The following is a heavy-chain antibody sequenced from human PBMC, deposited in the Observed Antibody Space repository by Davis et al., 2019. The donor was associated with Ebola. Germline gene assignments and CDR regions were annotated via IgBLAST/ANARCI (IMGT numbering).Heavy chain of an antibody. CDR3: ARAAYCGGDCYDLDAFDI. Sequence: ASVKVSCKASGYTFTSYAMHWVRQAPGQRLEWMGWINAGNGNTKYSQKFQGRVTITRDTSASTAYMELSSLRSEDTAVYYYARAAYCGGDCYDLDAFDIWGQGTMVTVSS. V-gene: IGHV1-3*01. CDR2: INAGNGNT. J-gene: IGHJ3*02. D-gene: IGHD2-21*02. CDR1: GYTFTSYA.